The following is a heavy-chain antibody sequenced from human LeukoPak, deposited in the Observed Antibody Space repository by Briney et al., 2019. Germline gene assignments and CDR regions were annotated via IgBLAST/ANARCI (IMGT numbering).Heavy chain of an antibody. CDR1: GYTFINYG. V-gene: IGHV1-8*01. CDR2: MNPNSGNT. CDR3: ARDTSSGSYQPFDY. D-gene: IGHD1-26*01. J-gene: IGHJ4*02. Sequence: ASVKVSCKASGYTFINYGITWVRQAPGQGLEWMGWMNPNSGNTGYAQKFQGRVTITRNTSRSTAYMELSSLRSEDTTVYYCARDTSSGSYQPFDYWGQGTLVTVSS.